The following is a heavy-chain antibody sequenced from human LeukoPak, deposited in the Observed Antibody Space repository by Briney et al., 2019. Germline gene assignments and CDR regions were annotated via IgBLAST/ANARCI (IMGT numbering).Heavy chain of an antibody. CDR1: GFTFSNYS. D-gene: IGHD2-21*02. V-gene: IGHV3-21*01. J-gene: IGHJ6*02. CDR3: ARDTLAYCGGDCDYGMDV. Sequence: PGGSLRLSCAASGFTFSNYSMNWVRQAPGKGLEWVSSISSSSSYIYYADSVKGRFTISRDNAKNPLYLQMNSLRAEDTAVYYCARDTLAYCGGDCDYGMDVWGQGTTVTVSS. CDR2: ISSSSSYI.